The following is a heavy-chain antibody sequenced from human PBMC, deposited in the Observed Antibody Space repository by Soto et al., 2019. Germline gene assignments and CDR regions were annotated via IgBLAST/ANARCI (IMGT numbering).Heavy chain of an antibody. CDR2: IYPADSDT. D-gene: IGHD6-19*01. V-gene: IGHV5-51*01. CDR3: ATLDAGGWYYFDY. J-gene: IGHJ4*02. CDR1: GYRFPIAW. Sequence: GESLKISCKGSGYRFPIAWIAWVRQMPGKGFEWMGIIYPADSDTRYSPSFQGQVIFSADKSINTAYLQWSSPKASDTAIYYCATLDAGGWYYFDYWGQGTQVTVSS.